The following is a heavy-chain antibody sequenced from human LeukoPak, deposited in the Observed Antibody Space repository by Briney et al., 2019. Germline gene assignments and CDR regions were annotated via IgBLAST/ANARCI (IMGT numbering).Heavy chain of an antibody. CDR3: ASVRFGELWDDAFDI. J-gene: IGHJ3*02. V-gene: IGHV3-21*01. CDR2: ISSSSSYI. Sequence: GGSLRLSCAASGFTFSSYSMNWVRQAPGKGLEWVSSISSSSSYIYYADSVKGRFTISRDNAKNSLYLQMNSLRAEDTAVYYCASVRFGELWDDAFDIWGQGTMVTVSS. CDR1: GFTFSSYS. D-gene: IGHD3-10*01.